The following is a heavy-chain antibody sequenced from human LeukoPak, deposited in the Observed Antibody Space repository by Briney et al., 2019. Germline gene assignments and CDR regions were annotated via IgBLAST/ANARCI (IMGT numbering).Heavy chain of an antibody. V-gene: IGHV1-18*01. CDR2: ISAYNGNT. Sequence: ASVKVSCKASGYTFTSYGISWVRQAPGQGLEWMGWISAYNGNTNYAQKLRGRVTMTTDTSTSTAYMELRSLRSDDTAVYYCARGLTSGLQFIKTYYYYYGMDVWGQGTTVTVSS. CDR1: GYTFTSYG. CDR3: ARGLTSGLQFIKTYYYYYGMDV. D-gene: IGHD5-24*01. J-gene: IGHJ6*02.